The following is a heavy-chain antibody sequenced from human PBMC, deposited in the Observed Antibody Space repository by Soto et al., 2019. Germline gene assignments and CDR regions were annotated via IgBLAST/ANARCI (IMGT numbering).Heavy chain of an antibody. V-gene: IGHV4-4*02. D-gene: IGHD6-13*01. Sequence: SETLSLTCAVSGGSISSSNWWSSVRQPQGKGLEWIGEIYHSGSTNYNPSLKSRVTISVDKSKNQFSLKLSSVTAADTAVYYCARIAAAGTSVDYWGQGTLVTVSS. J-gene: IGHJ4*02. CDR3: ARIAAAGTSVDY. CDR2: IYHSGST. CDR1: GGSISSSNW.